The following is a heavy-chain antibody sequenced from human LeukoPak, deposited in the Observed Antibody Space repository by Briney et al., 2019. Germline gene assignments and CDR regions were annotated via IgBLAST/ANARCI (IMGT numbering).Heavy chain of an antibody. CDR2: TRNKANGYTT. CDR3: ARINLGYYFDY. Sequence: GGSLRLSCVASGFTFSGSAMHWVRQASGKGLEWVGRTRNKANGYTTEYAASVKGRFTISRDDSKNSLYLQMNSLKTEDTAVYYCARINLGYYFDYWGQGTLVTVSS. V-gene: IGHV3-72*01. J-gene: IGHJ4*02. D-gene: IGHD2-15*01. CDR1: GFTFSGSA.